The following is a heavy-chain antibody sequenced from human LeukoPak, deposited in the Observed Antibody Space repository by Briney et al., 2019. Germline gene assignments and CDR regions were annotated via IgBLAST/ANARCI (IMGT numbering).Heavy chain of an antibody. CDR1: VFTFSSYS. CDR3: ARDMDSSGWYPYYYYYGMDV. V-gene: IGHV3-21*01. D-gene: IGHD6-19*01. Sequence: GGSLRLSCAASVFTFSSYSMNWVRQAPGKGLEWVSSISSSSSCIYYADSVKGRFTISRDNAKNSLYLQMNSLRAEDTAVYYCARDMDSSGWYPYYYYYGMDVWGQGTTVTVSS. J-gene: IGHJ6*02. CDR2: ISSSSSCI.